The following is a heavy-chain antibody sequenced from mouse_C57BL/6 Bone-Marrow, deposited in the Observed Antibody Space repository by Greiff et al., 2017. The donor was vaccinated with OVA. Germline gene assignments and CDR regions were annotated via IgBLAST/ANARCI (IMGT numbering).Heavy chain of an antibody. CDR3: TGYSSWFAY. D-gene: IGHD2-5*01. Sequence: VHVKQSGAELVRPGASVKLSCTASGFNIKDDYMHWVKQRPEQGLEWIGWIDPENGDTEYASKFQGKATITADTSSNTAYLQLSSLTSEDTAVYYCTGYSSWFAYWGQGTLVTVSA. CDR1: GFNIKDDY. J-gene: IGHJ3*01. CDR2: IDPENGDT. V-gene: IGHV14-4*01.